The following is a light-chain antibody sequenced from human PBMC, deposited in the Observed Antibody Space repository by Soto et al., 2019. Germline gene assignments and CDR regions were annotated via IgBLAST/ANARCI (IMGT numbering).Light chain of an antibody. CDR2: YDS. CDR1: NIGSKS. Sequence: SYELTQPPSVSVAPGKTARITCGGNNIGSKSVHWYQQKPGQAPVLVISYDSDRPSGIPERFSGSNSGNTATLTISGVEAGDEADYYCQVWDSSSDHVVFGGGTKLTVL. CDR3: QVWDSSSDHVV. V-gene: IGLV3-21*04. J-gene: IGLJ2*01.